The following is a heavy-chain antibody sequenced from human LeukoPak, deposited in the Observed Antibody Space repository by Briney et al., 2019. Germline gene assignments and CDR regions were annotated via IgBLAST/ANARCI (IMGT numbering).Heavy chain of an antibody. J-gene: IGHJ4*02. CDR2: ISAYNGNT. CDR1: GYTFTSYG. D-gene: IGHD4-17*01. V-gene: IGHV1-18*01. Sequence: ASVKVSCKASGYTFTSYGISWVRQAPGQGLEWMGWISAYNGNTNYAQKLQGRVTMTTDTSTSTAYMELRSLRSDDTAVYYCARLHYGDYAPKLLDYWGQGILVTVSS. CDR3: ARLHYGDYAPKLLDY.